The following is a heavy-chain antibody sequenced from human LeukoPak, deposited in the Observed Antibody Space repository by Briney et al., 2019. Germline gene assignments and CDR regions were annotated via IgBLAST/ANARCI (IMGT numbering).Heavy chain of an antibody. CDR3: ARFDDYGAYADAFDI. CDR1: GGAFSSYA. CDR2: IIPIFGTA. Sequence: ASVKVSCKASGGAFSSYAISWVRQAPGQGLEWMGGIIPIFGTANYAQKFQGRVTITADDSTSTAYMELSSLRSEDTAVYYCARFDDYGAYADAFDIWGQRTMVTVSS. J-gene: IGHJ3*02. D-gene: IGHD4-17*01. V-gene: IGHV1-69*13.